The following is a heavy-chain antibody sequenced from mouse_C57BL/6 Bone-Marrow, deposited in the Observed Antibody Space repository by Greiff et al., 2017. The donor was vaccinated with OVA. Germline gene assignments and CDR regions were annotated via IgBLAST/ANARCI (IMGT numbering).Heavy chain of an antibody. J-gene: IGHJ1*03. D-gene: IGHD1-1*01. CDR2: ISSGGSYT. CDR1: GFTFSSYG. V-gene: IGHV5-6*01. Sequence: EVKLVESGGDLVKPGGSLKLSCAASGFTFSSYGMSWVRQTPDKRLEWVATISSGGSYTYYPDSVKGRFTISRDNAKNTLYLQMSSLKSEDTAMYYCARHRLLLWGTGTTVTVSS. CDR3: ARHRLLL.